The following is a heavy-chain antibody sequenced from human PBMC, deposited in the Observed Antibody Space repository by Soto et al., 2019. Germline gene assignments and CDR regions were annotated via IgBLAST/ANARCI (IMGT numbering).Heavy chain of an antibody. Sequence: GGSLRLSCAASGFTFSSYGMHWVRQAPGKGLEWVAVISYDGSNKYYADSVKGRFTISRDNSKNTLYLQMNSLRAEDTAVYYCAKSNGWSRYYFDYWGQGTLVTVSS. CDR2: ISYDGSNK. D-gene: IGHD6-19*01. CDR3: AKSNGWSRYYFDY. V-gene: IGHV3-30*18. J-gene: IGHJ4*02. CDR1: GFTFSSYG.